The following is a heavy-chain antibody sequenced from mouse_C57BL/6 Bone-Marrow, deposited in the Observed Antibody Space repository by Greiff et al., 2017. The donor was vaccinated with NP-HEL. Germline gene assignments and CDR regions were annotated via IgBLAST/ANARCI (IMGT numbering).Heavy chain of an antibody. CDR2: IDPSDSYT. J-gene: IGHJ1*03. Sequence: QVQLQQPGAELVMPGASVKLSCKASGYTFTSYWMHWVKQRPGQGLEWIGEIDPSDSYTNYNQKFKGKSTLTVDKSSSTAYMQLSSLTSEDSAGYYCARSDLITTWYFDVWGTGTTVTVSS. CDR3: ARSDLITTWYFDV. D-gene: IGHD1-1*01. CDR1: GYTFTSYW. V-gene: IGHV1-69*01.